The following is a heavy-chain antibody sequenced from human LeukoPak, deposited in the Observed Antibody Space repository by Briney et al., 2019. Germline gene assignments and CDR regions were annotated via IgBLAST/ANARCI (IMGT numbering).Heavy chain of an antibody. CDR3: AKCNLTPAAGQLHFDY. CDR2: ISGDGGST. D-gene: IGHD1-7*01. CDR1: GFTFDDYD. J-gene: IGHJ4*02. Sequence: GGSLRLSCAASGFTFDDYDMHWVRQAPGKGLEWVSLISGDGGSTYYADSVKGRFTISRDNSKNSLYLQMNSLRTEDTALYYCAKCNLTPAAGQLHFDYWGQGTLVTVSS. V-gene: IGHV3-43*02.